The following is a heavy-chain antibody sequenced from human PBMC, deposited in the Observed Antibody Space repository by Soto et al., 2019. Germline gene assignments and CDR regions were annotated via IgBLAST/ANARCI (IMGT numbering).Heavy chain of an antibody. CDR1: GYTFTGCY. V-gene: IGHV1-2*02. D-gene: IGHD2-2*01. CDR2: INPETGGT. Sequence: ASVKVSCKASGYTFTGCYVHWVREAPGQGLEWMGWINPETGGTSYAQKFQGRVTLSRDTSINTAYLELSRLRFDDAAVYFCARERYQVISDGMDVWGQGTTVTVSS. J-gene: IGHJ6*02. CDR3: ARERYQVISDGMDV.